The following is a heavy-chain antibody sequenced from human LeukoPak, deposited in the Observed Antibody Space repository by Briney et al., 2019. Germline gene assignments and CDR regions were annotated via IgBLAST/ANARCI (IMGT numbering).Heavy chain of an antibody. Sequence: GGSLRLSCAASGFTFSSYWMHWVRQAPGKGLVWVSRISSDGSSRNYADSVKGRFTISRDNAKNTLYLQMNSLRAEDTAVYYCARSYSGSYWYYWGQGTLVTVSS. CDR2: ISSDGSSR. CDR3: ARSYSGSYWYY. CDR1: GFTFSSYW. D-gene: IGHD3-10*01. V-gene: IGHV3-74*01. J-gene: IGHJ4*02.